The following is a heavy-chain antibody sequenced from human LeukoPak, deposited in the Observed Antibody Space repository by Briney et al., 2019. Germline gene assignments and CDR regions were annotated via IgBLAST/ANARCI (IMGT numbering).Heavy chain of an antibody. CDR1: GGTFSSYA. J-gene: IGHJ4*02. CDR2: IIPIFGTA. Sequence: SVKVSCKASGGTFSSYAISWVRQAPGQGLEWMGGIIPIFGTANYAQKFQGRVTITADESTSTAYMELSSLRSEDTAVYYCARERAHGGPFDYWGQGTLVTVSS. D-gene: IGHD4-23*01. V-gene: IGHV1-69*13. CDR3: ARERAHGGPFDY.